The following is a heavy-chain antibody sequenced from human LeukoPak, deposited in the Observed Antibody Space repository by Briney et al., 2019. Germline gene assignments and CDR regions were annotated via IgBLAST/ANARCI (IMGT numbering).Heavy chain of an antibody. V-gene: IGHV4-34*01. D-gene: IGHD4-17*01. CDR1: GGSFSGYY. J-gene: IGHJ5*02. CDR2: INHSGST. Sequence: SETLSLTCAVYGGSFSGYYWSWIRQPPGKGLEWIGEINHSGSTNYNPSLKSRVTISVDTSKKQFSLKLSSATAADTAVYYCARDRDGDYASGGWFDPWGQGTLVIVSS. CDR3: ARDRDGDYASGGWFDP.